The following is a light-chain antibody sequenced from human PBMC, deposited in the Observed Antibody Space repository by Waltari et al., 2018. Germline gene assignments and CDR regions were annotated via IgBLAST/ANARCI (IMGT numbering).Light chain of an antibody. CDR2: WAS. CDR3: QQYYSTPQT. Sequence: DIVMTQSPDSLAVSLGERATINCKSSQSVLYSSNNKKYLAWYKQKPGQPPKLLIYWASTRESGVPDRFSGSGSGTDFTLTISSLQAEDVAVYYCQQYYSTPQTFGQGTKVEIK. J-gene: IGKJ1*01. V-gene: IGKV4-1*01. CDR1: QSVLYSSNNKKY.